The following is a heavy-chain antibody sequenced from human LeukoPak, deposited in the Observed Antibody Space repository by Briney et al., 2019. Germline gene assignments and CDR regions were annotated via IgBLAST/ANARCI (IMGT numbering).Heavy chain of an antibody. D-gene: IGHD5-18*01. CDR2: ISGRGGST. J-gene: IGHJ6*02. Sequence: PGGSLRLSCAASGFTFSSYAMSWARQAPGKGLEGVSAISGRGGSTYYADSVKGRFTISRDNSKNTLYLQMNSLRAEDTAVYYCAREGDTAMVRYYYYGMDVWGQGTTVTVSS. CDR1: GFTFSSYA. V-gene: IGHV3-23*01. CDR3: AREGDTAMVRYYYYGMDV.